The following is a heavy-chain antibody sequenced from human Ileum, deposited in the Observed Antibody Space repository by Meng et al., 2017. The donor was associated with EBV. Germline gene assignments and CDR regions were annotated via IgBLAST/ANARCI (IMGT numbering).Heavy chain of an antibody. J-gene: IGHJ2*01. CDR2: IYNSGST. V-gene: IGHV4-30-4*01. CDR1: GGSISSSNYY. Sequence: QVRGQDAGRGLVKPFHTLFFTCTVSGGSISSSNYYWSWIRQPPGKGLEWSGHIYNSGSTYYNPSLKSRITISVDTSKNQFSLKLSSVTAADTAVYYCARGQKGYFDLWGRGTLVTVSS. CDR3: ARGQKGYFDL.